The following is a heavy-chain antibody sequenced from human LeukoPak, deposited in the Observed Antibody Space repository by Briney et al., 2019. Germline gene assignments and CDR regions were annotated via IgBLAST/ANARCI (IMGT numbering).Heavy chain of an antibody. J-gene: IGHJ5*01. CDR2: IEQDGSEK. Sequence: GGSLRLSCAASGFTFSNYWMSWVRQAPRKGLEWVANIEQDGSEKNYVDSVKGRFTISRDSAKNSLYLQMNTLRADDTAVYYCARDLGYSQFDSWGQGTLVTVSS. CDR1: GFTFSNYW. D-gene: IGHD5-18*01. V-gene: IGHV3-7*01. CDR3: ARDLGYSQFDS.